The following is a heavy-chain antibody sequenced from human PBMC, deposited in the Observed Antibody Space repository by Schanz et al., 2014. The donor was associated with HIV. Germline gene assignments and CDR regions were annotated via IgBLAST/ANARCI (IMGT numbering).Heavy chain of an antibody. V-gene: IGHV3-23*04. CDR2: ISGSGGST. CDR1: GFTFSNFA. D-gene: IGHD6-19*01. CDR3: AKMARSVAANTNFDY. Sequence: VQLVESGGGVVQPGRSLRLSCAASGFTFSNFAMSWVRQAPGKGLEWVSSISGSGGSTFYAGSVKGRFAISRDKSKNTLYLQMNSLRVEDTAVYYCAKMARSVAANTNFDYWGQGTLVTVSS. J-gene: IGHJ4*02.